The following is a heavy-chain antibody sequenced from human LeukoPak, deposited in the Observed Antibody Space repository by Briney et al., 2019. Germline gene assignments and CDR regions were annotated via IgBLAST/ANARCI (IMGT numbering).Heavy chain of an antibody. CDR3: AGGVVVVAATPYYFDY. V-gene: IGHV4-31*03. D-gene: IGHD2-15*01. CDR1: GGSISSGGYY. Sequence: SQTLSLTGTVSGGSISSGGYYWSWIRQHPGKGLEWIGYIYYSGSTYYNPSLKSRVTISVDTSKNQFSLKLSSVTAADTAVYYCAGGVVVVAATPYYFDYWGQGTLVTVSS. J-gene: IGHJ4*02. CDR2: IYYSGST.